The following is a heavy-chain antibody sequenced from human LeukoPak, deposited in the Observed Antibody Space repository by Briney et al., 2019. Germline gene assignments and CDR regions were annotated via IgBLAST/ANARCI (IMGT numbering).Heavy chain of an antibody. CDR1: GFTFSSYS. Sequence: GGSLRLSCAASGFTFSSYSMNWVRQAPGKGLEWVSSISSSSTSMYYADSVKGRLTISRDNAKSSLYLQMNSLRAEDTAVYYCSRERGYSYGYSDYWGQGTLVTVSS. D-gene: IGHD5-18*01. V-gene: IGHV3-21*01. J-gene: IGHJ4*02. CDR3: SRERGYSYGYSDY. CDR2: ISSSSTSM.